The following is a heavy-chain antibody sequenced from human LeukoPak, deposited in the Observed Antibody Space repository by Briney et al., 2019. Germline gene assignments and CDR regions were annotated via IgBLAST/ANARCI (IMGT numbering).Heavy chain of an antibody. CDR3: AKTSGLYSGSYPSSL. Sequence: GGSLRLSCAASGFTFSSYAMSWVRQAPGKGLEWVSAISGSGGSTYYADSVQGRFTISRDNSKNTLYLQMNSLRAEDTAVYYCAKTSGLYSGSYPSSLWGQGTLVTVSS. J-gene: IGHJ4*02. D-gene: IGHD1-26*01. V-gene: IGHV3-23*01. CDR1: GFTFSSYA. CDR2: ISGSGGST.